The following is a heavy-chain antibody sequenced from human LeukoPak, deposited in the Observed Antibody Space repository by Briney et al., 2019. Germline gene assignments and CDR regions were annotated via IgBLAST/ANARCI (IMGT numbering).Heavy chain of an antibody. CDR1: NYTFTSSG. D-gene: IGHD6-13*01. J-gene: IGHJ4*02. CDR2: VSPYNGKT. CDR3: ARAGSSSWRQLFDA. V-gene: IGHV1-18*01. Sequence: ASVKVSCKASNYTFTSSGIGWARQAPGQALEWVGWVSPYNGKTNYAQKFQDRVTMTTDTPTTTAYLHLRRLRSDDTALYYCARAGSSSWRQLFDAWGQGSLVIVSS.